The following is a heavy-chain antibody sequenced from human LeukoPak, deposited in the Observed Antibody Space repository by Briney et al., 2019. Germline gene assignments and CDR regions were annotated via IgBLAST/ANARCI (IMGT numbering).Heavy chain of an antibody. CDR3: ARDGGDMVPPDLFAT. Sequence: GGSLRLSCAASGFTFSSYWMSWVRQAPGKGLEWVANIKQDGSEKYYVDSVKGRFTISRDNAKNSLYLQMNSLRAEDTAVYYWARDGGDMVPPDLFATWGRGTLVTVSS. J-gene: IGHJ5*02. D-gene: IGHD4/OR15-4a*01. V-gene: IGHV3-7*03. CDR1: GFTFSSYW. CDR2: IKQDGSEK.